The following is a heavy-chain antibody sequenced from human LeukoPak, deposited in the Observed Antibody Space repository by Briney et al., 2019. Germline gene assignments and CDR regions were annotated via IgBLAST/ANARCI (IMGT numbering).Heavy chain of an antibody. CDR1: GFNFSSYE. V-gene: IGHV3-48*03. D-gene: IGHD3-10*01. CDR3: ASLKVRGVTANKYYFYYMDV. CDR2: ISSSGSTI. J-gene: IGHJ6*03. Sequence: GGSLRLSCAASGFNFSSYETNWVRQAPGKGLEWVSYISSSGSTIYYADSMKGRFTISRDNAKNSLYLQMNSLRAGDTAVYYCASLKVRGVTANKYYFYYMDVWGKGTTVTVSS.